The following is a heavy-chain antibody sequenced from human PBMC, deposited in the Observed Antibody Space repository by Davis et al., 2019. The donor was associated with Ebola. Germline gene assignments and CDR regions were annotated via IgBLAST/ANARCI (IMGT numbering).Heavy chain of an antibody. V-gene: IGHV3-53*01. CDR3: ARDPYYDSSGTYFDY. Sequence: GESLKISCAASGFTVSSNYMSWVRQAPGKGLEWVSVIYSGGSTYYADSVKGRFTISRDNSKNTLYLQMNSLRAEDTAVYYCARDPYYDSSGTYFDYWGQGTLVTVSS. CDR1: GFTVSSNY. CDR2: IYSGGST. D-gene: IGHD3-22*01. J-gene: IGHJ4*02.